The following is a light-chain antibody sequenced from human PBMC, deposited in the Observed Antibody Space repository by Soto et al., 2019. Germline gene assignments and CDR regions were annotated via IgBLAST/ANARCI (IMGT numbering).Light chain of an antibody. V-gene: IGKV3-20*01. J-gene: IGKJ3*01. Sequence: EIVLTQSPGTLSLSPGEGATLSCRASQSVSSNYLAWYQQKPGQAPRLLIYGASSRATGIPDRFSGSGSGTDFTLTISRLQPEDFAVYYCQQYANSPLTFGRGTNVDI. CDR2: GAS. CDR1: QSVSSNY. CDR3: QQYANSPLT.